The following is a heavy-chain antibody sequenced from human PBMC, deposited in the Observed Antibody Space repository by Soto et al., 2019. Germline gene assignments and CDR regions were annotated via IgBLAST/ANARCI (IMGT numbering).Heavy chain of an antibody. CDR3: AKDQYSSSLGPPWY. Sequence: QVQLVESGGGVVQPGRSLRLSCAASGFTFSSYGMHWVRQAPGKGLEWVAVISYDGSNKYYADSVKGRFTISRDNSKNTLYLQMNSLRAEDTAVYYCAKDQYSSSLGPPWYWGQGTLVTVSS. V-gene: IGHV3-30*18. D-gene: IGHD6-6*01. J-gene: IGHJ4*02. CDR1: GFTFSSYG. CDR2: ISYDGSNK.